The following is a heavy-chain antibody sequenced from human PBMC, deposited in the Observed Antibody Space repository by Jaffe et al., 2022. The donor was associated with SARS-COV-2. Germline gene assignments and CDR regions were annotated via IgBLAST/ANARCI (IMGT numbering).Heavy chain of an antibody. D-gene: IGHD2-21*02. Sequence: EVQLVESGGGLVQPGGSLRLSCAASGFTFSNHWMAWVRQAPGKGLEWVANISPDGSGKYYVGSVTGRFSMSRDNARNSVFLQMNNLRAEDTAVYFCASPFQTDFQLWGQGTLITVSS. CDR2: ISPDGSGK. CDR3: ASPFQTDFQL. V-gene: IGHV3-7*03. J-gene: IGHJ1*01. CDR1: GFTFSNHW.